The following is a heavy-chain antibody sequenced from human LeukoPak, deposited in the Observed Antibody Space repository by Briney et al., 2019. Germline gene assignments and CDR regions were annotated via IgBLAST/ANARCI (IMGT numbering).Heavy chain of an antibody. D-gene: IGHD3-3*01. CDR3: ARGTNGDFWSGYYLGPIYYYYYMDV. V-gene: IGHV4-38-2*02. J-gene: IGHJ6*03. CDR2: INHSGST. CDR1: GYSISSGYY. Sequence: PSETLSLTCTVSGYSISSGYYWGWIRQPPGKGLEWIGEINHSGSTNYNPSLKSRVTISVDTSKNQFSLKLSSVTAADTAVYYCARGTNGDFWSGYYLGPIYYYYYMDVWGKGTTVTVSS.